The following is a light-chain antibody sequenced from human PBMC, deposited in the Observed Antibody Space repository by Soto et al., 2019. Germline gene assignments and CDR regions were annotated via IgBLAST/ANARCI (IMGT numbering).Light chain of an antibody. V-gene: IGKV3-20*01. CDR2: GAS. J-gene: IGKJ1*01. CDR1: QSVSSSY. Sequence: EIGLTQSPGTLSLSPGERATLSCRASQSVSSSYLAWYQQKPGQAPRLLIYGASSRATGNPDRFSGSGSGTDFTLTINRLEPEDFAVYYCQQYGSSPTFGQGTKVAIK. CDR3: QQYGSSPT.